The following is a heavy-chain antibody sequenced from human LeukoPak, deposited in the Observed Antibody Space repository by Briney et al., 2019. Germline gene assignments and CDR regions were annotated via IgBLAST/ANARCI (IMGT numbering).Heavy chain of an antibody. J-gene: IGHJ6*02. D-gene: IGHD4-17*01. V-gene: IGHV1-8*01. Sequence: ASVKVSCKASGYTFTSYDINWVRQATGQGLEWMGWMNPNSGNTGYAQKFQGRVTMTRNTSISTAYMELSSLRSEDTAVYYCARDYEVNLYYYYGMDVWGQGTTVTVSS. CDR2: MNPNSGNT. CDR1: GYTFTSYD. CDR3: ARDYEVNLYYYYGMDV.